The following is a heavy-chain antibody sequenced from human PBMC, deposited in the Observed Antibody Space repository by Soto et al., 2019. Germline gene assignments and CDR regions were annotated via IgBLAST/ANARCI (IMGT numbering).Heavy chain of an antibody. D-gene: IGHD2-2*01. J-gene: IGHJ3*02. Sequence: WGSLLLSCAASVFSFSSYVMSGVRQAPGKGLEWVALIWFDGSDKYYADSVKGRFTISRDNSKNTLYLQMNSLRADNTAVYYCARLYCSSTSCYSVGAFDIWGQGTMVTVSS. CDR2: IWFDGSDK. CDR3: ARLYCSSTSCYSVGAFDI. V-gene: IGHV3-33*01. CDR1: VFSFSSYV.